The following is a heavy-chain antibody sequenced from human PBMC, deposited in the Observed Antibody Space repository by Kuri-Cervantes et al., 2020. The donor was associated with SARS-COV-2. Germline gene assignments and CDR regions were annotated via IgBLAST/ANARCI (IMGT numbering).Heavy chain of an antibody. Sequence: GEPLKISCAASGFSFSTNVMAWVRQAPGKGLEWVPTMSGSGASTHYADSVKGRFTISRDNSKNMLYLQMYSLRAEDTAVYYCAKTSGYNYYFAYWGQGSLVTVSS. V-gene: IGHV3-23*01. CDR1: GFSFSTNV. J-gene: IGHJ4*02. CDR2: MSGSGAST. D-gene: IGHD5-24*01. CDR3: AKTSGYNYYFAY.